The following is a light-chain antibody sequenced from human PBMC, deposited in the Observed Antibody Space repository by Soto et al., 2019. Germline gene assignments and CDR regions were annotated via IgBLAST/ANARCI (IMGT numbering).Light chain of an antibody. CDR3: PQYPNLPIP. CDR1: QSVSSN. Sequence: IGMKKSRATLSVKKGERATLSCRASQSVSSNLAWHQQKPGQAPRILMYDASTRATGIPARFSGSGSGTEFTLTISSLQSEDFAVYYCPQYPNLPIPFGQVTLLAVK. J-gene: IGKJ5*01. V-gene: IGKV3-15*01. CDR2: DAS.